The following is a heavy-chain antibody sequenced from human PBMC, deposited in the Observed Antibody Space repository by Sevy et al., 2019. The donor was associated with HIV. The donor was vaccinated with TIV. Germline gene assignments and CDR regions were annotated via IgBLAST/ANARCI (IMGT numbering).Heavy chain of an antibody. V-gene: IGHV3-33*01. CDR2: IWYDETNK. Sequence: GGSLRLSCAASGFTFSSYGMHWVRQAPGKGLEWVALIWYDETNKYYADSVKGRFTISRDNSKNTLYLQMNSLRAEDTAVYYCASGAYYYASRSQNFDYWGPGTLVTVSS. CDR3: ASGAYYYASRSQNFDY. D-gene: IGHD3-10*01. CDR1: GFTFSSYG. J-gene: IGHJ4*02.